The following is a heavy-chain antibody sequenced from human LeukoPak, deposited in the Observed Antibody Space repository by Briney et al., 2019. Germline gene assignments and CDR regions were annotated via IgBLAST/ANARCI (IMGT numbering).Heavy chain of an antibody. D-gene: IGHD5-12*01. J-gene: IGHJ4*02. CDR2: INPNSGGT. V-gene: IGHV1-2*02. CDR3: ARAGLSIVATIGYFDY. CDR1: GYTFTGYY. Sequence: ASVEVSCKASGYTFTGYYMHWVRQAPGQGLEWMGWINPNSGGTNYAQKFQGRVTMTRDTSISTAYMELSRLRSDDTAVYYCARAGLSIVATIGYFDYWGQGTLVTVSS.